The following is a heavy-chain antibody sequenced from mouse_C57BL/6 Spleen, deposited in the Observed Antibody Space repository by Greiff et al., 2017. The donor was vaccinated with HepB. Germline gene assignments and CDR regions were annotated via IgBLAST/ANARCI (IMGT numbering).Heavy chain of an antibody. CDR3: ASIYDGYPFAY. D-gene: IGHD2-3*01. CDR2: INYDGSST. V-gene: IGHV5-16*01. Sequence: DVKLVESEGGLVQPGSSMKLSCTASGFTFSDYYMAWVRQVPEKGLEWVANINYDGSSTYYLDSLKSRFIISRDNAKNILYLQMSSLKSEDTATYYCASIYDGYPFAYGGQGTLVTVSA. CDR1: GFTFSDYY. J-gene: IGHJ3*01.